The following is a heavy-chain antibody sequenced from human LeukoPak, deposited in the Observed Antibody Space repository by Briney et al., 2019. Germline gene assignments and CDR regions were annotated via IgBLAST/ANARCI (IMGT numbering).Heavy chain of an antibody. J-gene: IGHJ4*02. CDR1: GFIVSSNH. D-gene: IGHD3-10*01. Sequence: GGSLRLSCAASGFIVSSNHMSWVRQAPGKGLEWVSVIYSGGSTYYADSVKGRFTISRDNSKNTLFLQMHSLRAEDTAVYYCARDSNYYGSGSPFDYWGQGTLVTVSS. V-gene: IGHV3-53*01. CDR3: ARDSNYYGSGSPFDY. CDR2: IYSGGST.